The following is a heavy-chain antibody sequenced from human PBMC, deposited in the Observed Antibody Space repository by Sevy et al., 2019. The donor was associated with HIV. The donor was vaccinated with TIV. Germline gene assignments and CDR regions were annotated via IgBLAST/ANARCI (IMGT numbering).Heavy chain of an antibody. CDR2: LSFGCGKI. J-gene: IGHJ4*02. D-gene: IGHD2-8*01. V-gene: IGHV3-23*01. CDR1: GFAFYDYS. CDR3: AREGCTKPHDY. Sequence: GGSLRLSCAASGFAFYDYSMSWIRQAPGKGLEWVATLSFGCGKINYSDSVKGRFTISRDNSKNSFYLQMDNLRVEDTALYYCAREGCTKPHDYWGQGTRVTVSS.